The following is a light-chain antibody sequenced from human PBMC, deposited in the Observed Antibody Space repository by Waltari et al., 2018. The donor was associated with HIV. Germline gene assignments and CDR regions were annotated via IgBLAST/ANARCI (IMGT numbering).Light chain of an antibody. CDR3: QHSRA. CDR1: QAIGTS. J-gene: IGKJ1*01. Sequence: AIQMTQSPSSFSASTGDRVTITCRASQAIGTSLAWYQQKSGKAPNLLIYGASTLQNGVPSRFSGSGSGTDFTLTISSLQPEDFTTYFCQHSRAFGQGTKVEIK. CDR2: GAS. V-gene: IGKV1-8*01.